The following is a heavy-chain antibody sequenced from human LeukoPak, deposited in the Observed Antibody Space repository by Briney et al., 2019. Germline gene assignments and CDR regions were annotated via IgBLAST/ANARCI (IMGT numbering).Heavy chain of an antibody. CDR1: GFSLSTSGVG. J-gene: IGHJ4*02. CDR2: IYWNDDK. Sequence: SGPTLVKPTQTLTLTCTFSGFSLSTSGVGVGWIRQPPGKALEWLALIYWNDDKRYSPSLKGRLTITKDTSKNQVVLTMTNMDPVDTATYYCAHRPGYCSSTSCLDYWGQGTLVIVSS. V-gene: IGHV2-5*01. CDR3: AHRPGYCSSTSCLDY. D-gene: IGHD2-2*01.